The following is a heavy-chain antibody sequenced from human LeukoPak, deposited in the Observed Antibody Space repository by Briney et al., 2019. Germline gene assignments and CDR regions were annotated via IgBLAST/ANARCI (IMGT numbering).Heavy chain of an antibody. CDR1: GYTVTSYH. V-gene: IGHV1-46*01. CDR3: AQSRYYYDSSDI. Sequence: ASVKVSCKASGYTVTSYHMHWVRQAPGQGLEWMGVINPSGGSTRYAQKFQGRVTMTRDTSTSTVYMELSSLRSEDTAVYYCAQSRYYYDSSDIWGQGTMVTASS. CDR2: INPSGGST. J-gene: IGHJ3*02. D-gene: IGHD3-22*01.